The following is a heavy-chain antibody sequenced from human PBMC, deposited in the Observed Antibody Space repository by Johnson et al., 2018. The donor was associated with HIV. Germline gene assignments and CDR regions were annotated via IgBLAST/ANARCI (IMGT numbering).Heavy chain of an antibody. J-gene: IGHJ3*02. CDR1: GFTFSDYY. V-gene: IGHV3-7*03. CDR2: IKQDGSEK. D-gene: IGHD1-26*01. CDR3: ARDSPPWGARGDI. Sequence: MLLVESGGGVVKPGGSLRLSCAASGFTFSDYYMSWVRQAPGKGLEWVANIKQDGSEKYYVDSVKGRFTISRDLSKNTLFLQMNSLRAEDTAVYYCARDSPPWGARGDIWGQGTMVTVSS.